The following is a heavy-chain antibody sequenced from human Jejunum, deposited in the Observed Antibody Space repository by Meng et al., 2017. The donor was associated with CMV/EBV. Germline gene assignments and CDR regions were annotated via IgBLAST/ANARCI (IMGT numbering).Heavy chain of an antibody. CDR3: ARGLVVVITTHDAFDI. CDR1: GSFSGYY. Sequence: GSFSGYYWSSIRQPPGKGLEWIGEINHSGSTNYNPSLKSRVTISVDTSKNQFSLKLSSVTAADTAVYYCARGLVVVITTHDAFDIWGQGTMVTVSS. CDR2: INHSGST. V-gene: IGHV4-34*01. J-gene: IGHJ3*02. D-gene: IGHD2-21*01.